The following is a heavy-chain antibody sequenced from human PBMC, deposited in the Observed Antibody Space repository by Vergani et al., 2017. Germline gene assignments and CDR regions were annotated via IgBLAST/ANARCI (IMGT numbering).Heavy chain of an antibody. CDR1: GGSISSGGYY. J-gene: IGHJ4*02. Sequence: QVQLQESGPGLVKPSQTLSLTCTVSGGSISSGGYYWSWIRQHPGKGLEWIGYIYYSGRTYYNPSLKSRVTISVDTSKNQFSLKLSSVTAADTAVYYWARVESCSGGSCYPAVTSDWGQGTLVTVSS. D-gene: IGHD2-15*01. CDR2: IYYSGRT. CDR3: ARVESCSGGSCYPAVTSD. V-gene: IGHV4-31*03.